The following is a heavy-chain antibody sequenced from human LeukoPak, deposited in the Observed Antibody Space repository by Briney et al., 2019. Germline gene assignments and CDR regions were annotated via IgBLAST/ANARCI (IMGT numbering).Heavy chain of an antibody. V-gene: IGHV1-8*01. J-gene: IGHJ2*01. CDR1: GYTFTSSN. D-gene: IGHD3-9*01. CDR2: MNPNSGDT. Sequence: ASVKVSCKASGYTFTSSNIHWVRQATEQGLEWMGWMNPNSGDTGFALKFQGRVTMTRNTAISTAYMELSSLTSEDTAVYYCARIKFDYDTLTGFYSYWYFDLWGRGTLVTVSS. CDR3: ARIKFDYDTLTGFYSYWYFDL.